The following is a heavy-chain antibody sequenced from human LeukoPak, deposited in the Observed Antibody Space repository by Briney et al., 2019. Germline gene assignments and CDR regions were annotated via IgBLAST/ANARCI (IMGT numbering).Heavy chain of an antibody. CDR1: GGSISSGSYY. CDR2: IYTSGST. D-gene: IGHD3-16*01. Sequence: PSQTLSLTCTVSGGSISSGSYYWSWIRQPAGKGLEWIGRIYTSGSTNYNPSLKSRVTISVDTSKNQFSLKLSSVTAADTAVYYCARDLGPGGNDAFDIWGQGTMVTVSS. CDR3: ARDLGPGGNDAFDI. V-gene: IGHV4-61*02. J-gene: IGHJ3*02.